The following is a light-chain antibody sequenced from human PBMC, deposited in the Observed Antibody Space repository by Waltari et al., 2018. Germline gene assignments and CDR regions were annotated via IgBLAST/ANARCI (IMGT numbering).Light chain of an antibody. Sequence: EIVLTQSPGTLSLSPGERATFSCRASQSVGRSLAWYQQKPGQAPRLLIYGASIRATGIPDRFSGGGSGTDFSLTISRLEPEDFAAYHCQHYVRLPVTFGQGTKVEIK. CDR3: QHYVRLPVT. V-gene: IGKV3-20*01. J-gene: IGKJ1*01. CDR2: GAS. CDR1: QSVGRS.